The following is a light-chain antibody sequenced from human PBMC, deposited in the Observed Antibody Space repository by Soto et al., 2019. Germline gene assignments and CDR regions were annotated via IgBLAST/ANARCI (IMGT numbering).Light chain of an antibody. CDR1: SGHIGYT. CDR2: LNSDGSH. Sequence: QLVLTQSPSASASLGASVKLTCTLSSGHIGYTIAWHQQQPEKGPRYLMKLNSDGSHRKGDGIPDRFSGSTSGAERYLIISSLQSEDEADYYCQTWGTGYVVFGGETKLTVL. CDR3: QTWGTGYVV. J-gene: IGLJ2*01. V-gene: IGLV4-69*01.